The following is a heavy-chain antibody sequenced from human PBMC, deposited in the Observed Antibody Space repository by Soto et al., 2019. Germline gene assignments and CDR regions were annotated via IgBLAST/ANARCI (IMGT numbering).Heavy chain of an antibody. D-gene: IGHD5-12*01. CDR2: IIPIFGTA. J-gene: IGHJ4*02. V-gene: IGHV1-69*12. Sequence: QVQLVQSGAEVKKPGSSVKFSCKASGGTFSSYAISWVRQAPGQGLEWMGGIIPIFGTANYAQKFQGRVTRTGDEARRTAYMELSSLRSEDTAVYYCARFAEMATTGNYWGQGTLVTVSS. CDR3: ARFAEMATTGNY. CDR1: GGTFSSYA.